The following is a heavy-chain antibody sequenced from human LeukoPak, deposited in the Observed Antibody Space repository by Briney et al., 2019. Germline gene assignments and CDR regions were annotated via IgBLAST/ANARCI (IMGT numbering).Heavy chain of an antibody. J-gene: IGHJ4*02. Sequence: PSGTLSLTCAVSGGSISSSNWWSWVRQPPGKGLEWIGEIYHSGSTNYNPSLKSRVTISVDKSKNQFSLKLSSVTAADTAVYYCARDNYCSGGSCYAYWGQRTLVTVSS. CDR3: ARDNYCSGGSCYAY. V-gene: IGHV4-4*02. CDR1: GGSISSSNW. CDR2: IYHSGST. D-gene: IGHD2-15*01.